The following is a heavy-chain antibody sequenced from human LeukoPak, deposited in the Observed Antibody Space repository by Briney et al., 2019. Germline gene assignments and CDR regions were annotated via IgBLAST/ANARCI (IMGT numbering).Heavy chain of an antibody. CDR3: AAASHIVVVTASFDY. V-gene: IGHV1-58*01. D-gene: IGHD2-21*02. CDR1: GFTFTSSA. CDR2: IVVGSGNT. J-gene: IGHJ4*02. Sequence: GTSVKVSCKASGFTFTSSAVQWVRQARGPRLEWIGWIVVGSGNTNYAQKFQGRVTITRDMSTSTAYMELRGLRSEDTAVYYCAAASHIVVVTASFDYWGQGTLVTVSS.